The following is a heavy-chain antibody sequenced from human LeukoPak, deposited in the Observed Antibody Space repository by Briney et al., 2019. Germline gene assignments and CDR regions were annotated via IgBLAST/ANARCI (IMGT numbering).Heavy chain of an antibody. CDR1: GGTFSSYA. CDR3: ARAPYSSSWDYYYYGMDV. Sequence: GASVKVSCKASGGTFSSYAISWVRQAPGQGLEWMGGIIPIFGTANYAQKSQGRVTITADESTCTAYMELSSLRSEDTAVYYCARAPYSSSWDYYYYGMDVWGQGTTVTVSS. D-gene: IGHD6-13*01. V-gene: IGHV1-69*01. CDR2: IIPIFGTA. J-gene: IGHJ6*02.